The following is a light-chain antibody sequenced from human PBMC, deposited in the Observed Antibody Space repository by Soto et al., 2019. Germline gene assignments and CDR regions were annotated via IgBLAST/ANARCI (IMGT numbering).Light chain of an antibody. CDR3: QQYYNWPRT. Sequence: EIVLTQSPGTLSLSPGERATLSCRASQSVSNNYLAWYQQKPGQAPRLLIYGASNRATGIPDRFSGSGSGTDFTLTINSLQAEDCAVYYCQQYYNWPRTFGQGTRLEIK. V-gene: IGKV3-20*01. CDR2: GAS. CDR1: QSVSNNY. J-gene: IGKJ5*01.